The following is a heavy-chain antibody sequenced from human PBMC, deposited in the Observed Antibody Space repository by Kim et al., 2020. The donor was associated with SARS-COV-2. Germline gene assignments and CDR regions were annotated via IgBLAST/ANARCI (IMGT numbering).Heavy chain of an antibody. CDR2: ISAYNGNT. Sequence: SVKVSCKASGYTFTSYGISWVRQAPGQGLEWMGWISAYNGNTNYAQKLQGRVTMTTDTSTSTAYMELRSLRSDDTAVYYCARGVVPAAMGIGLHVPDYWGQGTLVTVSS. J-gene: IGHJ4*02. CDR1: GYTFTSYG. V-gene: IGHV1-18*04. D-gene: IGHD2-2*01. CDR3: ARGVVPAAMGIGLHVPDY.